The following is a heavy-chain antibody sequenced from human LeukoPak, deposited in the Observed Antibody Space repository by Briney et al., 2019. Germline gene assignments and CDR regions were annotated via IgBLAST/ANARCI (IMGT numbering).Heavy chain of an antibody. V-gene: IGHV3-23*01. Sequence: PGGSLRLSCVASGFTFSSYAMSRVRETPARGLEWVSSLRGNGDAFYADSVKGRFTLSRDESRNTVYLQLNKLRVEDTAIYYCAKASWVSTADAVLWGQGTVVTVSS. CDR2: LRGNGDA. J-gene: IGHJ4*02. D-gene: IGHD3-16*01. CDR1: GFTFSSYA. CDR3: AKASWVSTADAVL.